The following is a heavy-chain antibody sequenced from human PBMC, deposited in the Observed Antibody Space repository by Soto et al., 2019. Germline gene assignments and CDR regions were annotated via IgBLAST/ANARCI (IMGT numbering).Heavy chain of an antibody. CDR2: IYYSGST. CDR3: ARRVDYVWGSYRYSPYFDY. D-gene: IGHD3-16*02. CDR1: GGSISSYY. J-gene: IGHJ4*02. V-gene: IGHV4-59*08. Sequence: SEPLSLTCTVSGGSISSYYWSWIRQPPGKGLEWIGYIYYSGSTNYNPSLKSRVTISVDTSKNQFSLKLSSVTAADTAVYYCARRVDYVWGSYRYSPYFDYWGQGTLATVSS.